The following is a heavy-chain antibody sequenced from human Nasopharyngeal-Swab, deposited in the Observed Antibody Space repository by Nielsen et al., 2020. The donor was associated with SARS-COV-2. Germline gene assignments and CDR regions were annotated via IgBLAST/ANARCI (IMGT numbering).Heavy chain of an antibody. D-gene: IGHD2-15*01. CDR2: INSDGSII. V-gene: IGHV3-74*01. Sequence: PGKGLVWVSRINSDGSIIDYADSVKGRLTISRDNARNTLNLQMDSLRAEDTALYYCVCGETTPSDYWGRGTLVTVSS. J-gene: IGHJ4*02. CDR3: VCGETTPSDY.